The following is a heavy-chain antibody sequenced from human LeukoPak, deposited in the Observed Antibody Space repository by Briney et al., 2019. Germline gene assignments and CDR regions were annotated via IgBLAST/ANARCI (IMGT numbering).Heavy chain of an antibody. CDR1: GFSFRNAW. D-gene: IGHD3-3*01. Sequence: GGSLRLSCAASGFSFRNAWMHWVRQAPGKGLVWVSRIKGDGSVTVHADSVKGRFTISRDNAKNTLYLQMNSLRVEDTAVYYCARSDWFDPWGQGTLVTVSS. V-gene: IGHV3-74*01. J-gene: IGHJ5*02. CDR2: IKGDGSVT. CDR3: ARSDWFDP.